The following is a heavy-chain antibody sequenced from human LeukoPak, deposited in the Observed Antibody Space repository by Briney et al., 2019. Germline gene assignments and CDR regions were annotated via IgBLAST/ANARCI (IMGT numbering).Heavy chain of an antibody. D-gene: IGHD6-13*01. J-gene: IGHJ4*02. V-gene: IGHV4-38-2*02. CDR1: GYSISSGYY. Sequence: SETLSLTCTVSGYSISSGYYWGWIRQPPGKGLEWIGSINHSGSTYYNPSLKSRVTISVDTSKNQFSLKLRSVTAADTAVYYCASLYSGIAAAGSDYWGQGTLVTVSS. CDR3: ASLYSGIAAAGSDY. CDR2: INHSGST.